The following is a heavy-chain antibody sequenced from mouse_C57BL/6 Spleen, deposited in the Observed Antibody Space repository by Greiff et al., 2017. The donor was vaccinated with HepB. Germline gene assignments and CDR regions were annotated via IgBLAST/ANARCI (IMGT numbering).Heavy chain of an antibody. D-gene: IGHD1-1*01. J-gene: IGHJ2*01. V-gene: IGHV3-6*01. Sequence: VQLQQSGPGLVKPSQSLSLTCSVTGYSITSGYYWNWIRQFPGNKLEWMGYISYDGSNNYNPSLKNRISITRDTSKNQFFLKLNSVTTEDTATYYCARADYYGSPYYFDYWGQGTTLTVSS. CDR3: ARADYYGSPYYFDY. CDR2: ISYDGSN. CDR1: GYSITSGYY.